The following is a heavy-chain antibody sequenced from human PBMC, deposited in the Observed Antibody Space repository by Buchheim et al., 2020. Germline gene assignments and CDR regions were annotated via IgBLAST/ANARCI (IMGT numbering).Heavy chain of an antibody. J-gene: IGHJ4*02. V-gene: IGHV3-23*01. CDR1: GFTFSSYA. D-gene: IGHD1-26*01. Sequence: EVQLLESGGGLVQPGGSLRLSCAASGFTFSSYAMSWVRQAPGKGLEWVSAISGSGDTTYYTDSVKVRFTISRSNSKNPLYLQMSSLRAEDTAVYYCAKTTGGSYVYIDYWGQGTL. CDR3: AKTTGGSYVYIDY. CDR2: ISGSGDTT.